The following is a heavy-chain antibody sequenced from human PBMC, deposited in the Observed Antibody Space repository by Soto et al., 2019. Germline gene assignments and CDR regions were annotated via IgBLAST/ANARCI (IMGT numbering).Heavy chain of an antibody. V-gene: IGHV4-4*07. CDR2: IYTSGST. Sequence: SETLSLTCTVSGGSISSYYWSWIRQPAGKGLEWIGRIYTSGSTNYNPSLKSRVTMPVDMSKNQFSLKLSSVTAADTAVYYCARVRDYGDYAYYFDYWGQGTLVTVSS. D-gene: IGHD4-17*01. J-gene: IGHJ4*02. CDR3: ARVRDYGDYAYYFDY. CDR1: GGSISSYY.